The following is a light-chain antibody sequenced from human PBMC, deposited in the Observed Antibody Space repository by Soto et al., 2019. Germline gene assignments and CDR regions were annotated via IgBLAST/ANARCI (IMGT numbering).Light chain of an antibody. V-gene: IGLV2-11*01. CDR1: NSNLGAGYD. J-gene: IGLJ1*01. CDR3: CSYAGSYTFDV. CDR2: DVT. Sequence: QPVLTQPPSVSGAPGQRVTISCTGNNSNLGAGYDVHWYQQHPGKAPKLMIYDVTKRPSGVPDRFSGSKSGNTASLTISGLQAEDEADYYCCSYAGSYTFDVFGTGTKLTVL.